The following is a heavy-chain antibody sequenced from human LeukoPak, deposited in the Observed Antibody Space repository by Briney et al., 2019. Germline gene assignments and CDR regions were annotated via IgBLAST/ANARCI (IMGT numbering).Heavy chain of an antibody. D-gene: IGHD2-8*02. CDR1: GLTFGDYG. CDR3: ARDLSATWYYLDY. J-gene: IGHJ4*02. V-gene: IGHV3-20*04. CDR2: INGDGDNT. Sequence: PGGSLRLSCAGSGLTFGDYGLSWVRQAPGKGLEWVSGINGDGDNTAYADSVKGRFTISRDNAENALYLQMDSLRAEDTALYYCARDLSATWYYLDYWGRGTLVTVSS.